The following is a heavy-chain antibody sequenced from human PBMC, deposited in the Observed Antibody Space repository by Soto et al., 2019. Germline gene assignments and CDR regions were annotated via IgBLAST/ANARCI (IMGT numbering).Heavy chain of an antibody. CDR3: AKRYNSSWYWFDP. D-gene: IGHD6-13*01. V-gene: IGHV1-69*13. CDR1: GGTFSSYA. CDR2: IIPIFGTA. Sequence: SVKVSCKAPGGTFSSYAVSWVRQAPGQGLEWMGGIIPIFGTANYAQKFQGRVTITADESTSTAYMELSSLRSEDTAVYYCAKRYNSSWYWFDPWGQGTLVTVSS. J-gene: IGHJ5*02.